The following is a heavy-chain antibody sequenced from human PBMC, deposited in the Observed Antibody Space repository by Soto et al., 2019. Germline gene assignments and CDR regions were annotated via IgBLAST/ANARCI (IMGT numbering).Heavy chain of an antibody. CDR1: GFTFDGHT. Sequence: QVQLVESGGGVVQPGRSLRLSCTASGFTFDGHTMHWVRQSPGKGLEWVALISFDGSLKYDSDSVKGRFSISRDNSKNTVFLEMNSLRPEDTAVYYCARTYSSSWNYLDYWGQGVQVIVSS. J-gene: IGHJ4*02. D-gene: IGHD6-13*01. V-gene: IGHV3-30*04. CDR3: ARTYSSSWNYLDY. CDR2: ISFDGSLK.